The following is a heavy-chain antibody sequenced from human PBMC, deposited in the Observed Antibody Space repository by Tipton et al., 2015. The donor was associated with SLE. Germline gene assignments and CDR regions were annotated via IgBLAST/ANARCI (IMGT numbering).Heavy chain of an antibody. CDR2: IYYSGST. CDR3: ARAYGAHRYYFDY. V-gene: IGHV4-59*11. D-gene: IGHD4-17*01. Sequence: TLSLTCTVSGGSISSHYWSWIRQPPGKGLEWIGYIYYSGSTNYNPPLKSRVTISVDTSKNQFSLKLSSVTAADTAVYYCARAYGAHRYYFDYWGQGTLVTVSS. CDR1: GGSISSHY. J-gene: IGHJ4*02.